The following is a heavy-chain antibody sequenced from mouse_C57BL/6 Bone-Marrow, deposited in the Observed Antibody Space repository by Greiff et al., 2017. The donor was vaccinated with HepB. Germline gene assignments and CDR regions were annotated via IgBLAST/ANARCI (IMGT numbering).Heavy chain of an antibody. CDR2: IYPSDSET. Sequence: QVQLQQPGAELVRPGSSVKLSCKASGYTFTSYWMDWVKQRPGQGLEWIGNIYPSDSETHYNQKFKDKATLTVDKSSSTAYMQLSSLTSEDSAVYYCARSYYGYDEGFDYWGQGTTLTVSS. CDR3: ARSYYGYDEGFDY. D-gene: IGHD2-9*01. V-gene: IGHV1-61*01. J-gene: IGHJ2*01. CDR1: GYTFTSYW.